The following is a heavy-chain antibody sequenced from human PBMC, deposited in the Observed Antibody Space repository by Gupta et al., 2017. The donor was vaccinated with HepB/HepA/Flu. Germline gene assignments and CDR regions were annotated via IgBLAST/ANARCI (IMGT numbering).Heavy chain of an antibody. V-gene: IGHV4-59*01. CDR1: GGSISSYY. Sequence: QVQLQESGPGLVKPSETLSLTCTVSGGSISSYYWSWIRPPPGKGLEWIGYIYYSGSTNYNPSLKSRVTISVDTSKNQFSLKLSSVTAADTAVYYCARVGGDTYYYYYMDVWGKGTTVTVSS. D-gene: IGHD3-16*01. CDR2: IYYSGST. CDR3: ARVGGDTYYYYYMDV. J-gene: IGHJ6*03.